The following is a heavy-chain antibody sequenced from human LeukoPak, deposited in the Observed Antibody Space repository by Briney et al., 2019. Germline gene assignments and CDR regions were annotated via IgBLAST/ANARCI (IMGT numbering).Heavy chain of an antibody. CDR1: GDSISSYY. J-gene: IGHJ4*02. D-gene: IGHD3-22*01. CDR2: IYYSGST. CDR3: AGGRGYYDSSGYYSAFDY. Sequence: SETLSLTCTVSGDSISSYYWSWIRQPPGKGLEWIGYIYYSGSTNYNPSLKSRVTISVDTSKNQFSLRLSSVTAADTAVYYCAGGRGYYDSSGYYSAFDYWGQGTLVTVSS. V-gene: IGHV4-59*01.